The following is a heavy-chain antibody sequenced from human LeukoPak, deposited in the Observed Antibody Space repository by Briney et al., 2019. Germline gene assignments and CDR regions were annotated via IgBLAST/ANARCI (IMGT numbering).Heavy chain of an antibody. V-gene: IGHV3-7*01. Sequence: GGSLRLSCTASGFIFSNYYMGWVRQAPGKGLEWVANIIEDGSKKYYVDSVEGRFTISRDNAKNSVYLQMNSLRAEDTGLYYCARRRYGTGMDVWGQGTTVTVSS. CDR3: ARRRYGTGMDV. J-gene: IGHJ6*02. CDR2: IIEDGSKK. CDR1: GFIFSNYY. D-gene: IGHD3-10*01.